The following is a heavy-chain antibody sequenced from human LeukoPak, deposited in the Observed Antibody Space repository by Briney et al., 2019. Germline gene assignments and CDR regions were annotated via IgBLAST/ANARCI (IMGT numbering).Heavy chain of an antibody. D-gene: IGHD2-15*01. J-gene: IGHJ5*02. CDR1: GYTFTSYY. Sequence: ASVKVSCKASGYTFTSYYMHWVRQAPGQGLEWMGIINPSSGSTTYAQKFQGRVTMTRNTSISTAYMELNSLRSEDTAVYYCARGLGLRVAPFDPWGQGTLVTVSS. CDR2: INPSSGST. V-gene: IGHV1-46*01. CDR3: ARGLGLRVAPFDP.